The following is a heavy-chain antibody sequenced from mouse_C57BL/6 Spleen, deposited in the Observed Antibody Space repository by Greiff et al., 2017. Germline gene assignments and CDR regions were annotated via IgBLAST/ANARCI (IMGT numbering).Heavy chain of an antibody. V-gene: IGHV1-22*01. J-gene: IGHJ4*01. D-gene: IGHD2-3*01. CDR2: INPNNGGT. CDR1: GYTFTDYN. Sequence: EVQLQQSGPELVKPGASVKMSCKASGYTFTDYNMHWVKPSHGKSLEWIGYINPNNGGTSYNQKFKGKATLTVNKSSSTAYMELRSLTSEDSAVYYCRWLLLDYYAMDYWGQGTSVTVSS. CDR3: RWLLLDYYAMDY.